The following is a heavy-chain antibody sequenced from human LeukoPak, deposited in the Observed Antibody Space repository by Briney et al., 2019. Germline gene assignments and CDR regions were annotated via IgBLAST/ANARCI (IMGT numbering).Heavy chain of an antibody. J-gene: IGHJ5*02. CDR2: VCHDGGT. Sequence: SETLSLTCTVSGGSISSGGYCWSWIRQHPGKGLEWIGYVCHDGGTSYNPSLKGRVTVAIDTSKNQFSLKLNSVTAADTAVFYCAKEGRDSGGYNGWFEPWGQGTLVTVSS. D-gene: IGHD2-15*01. CDR1: GGSISSGGYC. CDR3: AKEGRDSGGYNGWFEP. V-gene: IGHV4-31*03.